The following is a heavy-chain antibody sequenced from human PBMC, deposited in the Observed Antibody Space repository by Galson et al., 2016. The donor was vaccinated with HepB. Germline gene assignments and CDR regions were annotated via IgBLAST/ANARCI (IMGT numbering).Heavy chain of an antibody. D-gene: IGHD3-3*01. CDR3: ARFWRVWSADFGRYGLDV. CDR1: GASFTGSY. J-gene: IGHJ6*02. CDR2: INHSGST. V-gene: IGHV4-34*01. Sequence: SETLSLTCSVYGASFTGSYWTWIRQPPGKGLEWIGEINHSGSTNYNPSLKSRLTISLDTSKNQISLKLSSVTAADTAVYYCARFWRVWSADFGRYGLDVWGQGTTVTVSS.